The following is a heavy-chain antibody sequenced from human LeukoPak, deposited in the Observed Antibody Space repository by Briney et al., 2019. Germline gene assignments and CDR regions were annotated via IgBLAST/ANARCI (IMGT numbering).Heavy chain of an antibody. Sequence: GASVKVSCKASGYTFTGYYMHWVRQAPGQGLEWMGWINPNSGGTNYAQKFQGRVTMTRDTSISTAYMELSRLRSDDTAVYYCARVRKSSDFWSGPIYYFDYWGQGTLVTVSS. CDR3: ARVRKSSDFWSGPIYYFDY. CDR1: GYTFTGYY. CDR2: INPNSGGT. D-gene: IGHD3-3*01. V-gene: IGHV1-2*02. J-gene: IGHJ4*02.